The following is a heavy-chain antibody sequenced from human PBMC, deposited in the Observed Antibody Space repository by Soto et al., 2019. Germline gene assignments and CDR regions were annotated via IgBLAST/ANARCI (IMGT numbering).Heavy chain of an antibody. CDR3: ARAKFSRVAVGGVGYYYSGMDV. CDR1: GFTFSSYA. J-gene: IGHJ6*02. D-gene: IGHD2-15*01. CDR2: ISYDGSNK. Sequence: QVQLVESGGGVVQPGRSLRLSCAASGFTFSSYAMHWVRQAPGKGLEWVAVISYDGSNKYYADSVKGRFTISRDNSKNTLYLQMNSLRAEDTAVYYCARAKFSRVAVGGVGYYYSGMDVWGQGTTVTVSS. V-gene: IGHV3-30-3*01.